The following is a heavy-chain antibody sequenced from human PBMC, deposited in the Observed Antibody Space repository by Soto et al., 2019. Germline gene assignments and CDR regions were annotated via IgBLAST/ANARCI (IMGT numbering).Heavy chain of an antibody. CDR3: ARIDSSGWSKPRVYGMDV. V-gene: IGHV1-8*01. J-gene: IGHJ6*02. CDR2: MNPNSGNT. CDR1: GYTFTSYD. Sequence: GASVKVSCKASGYTFTSYDINWVRQATGQGLEWMGWMNPNSGNTGYAQKFQGRVTMTRNTSISTAYMELSSLRSEDTAVYYCARIDSSGWSKPRVYGMDVWGQGTTVTVSS. D-gene: IGHD6-19*01.